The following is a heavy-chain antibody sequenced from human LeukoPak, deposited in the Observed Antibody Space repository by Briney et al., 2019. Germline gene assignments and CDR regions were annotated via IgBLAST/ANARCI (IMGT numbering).Heavy chain of an antibody. CDR1: GFTFSSYA. J-gene: IGHJ6*03. V-gene: IGHV3-23*01. CDR2: ISGSGGST. D-gene: IGHD4-11*01. CDR3: AKVRDMTNYYYYYMDV. Sequence: GGSLRLSCAASGFTFSSYAMSWVRQAPGKGLEWVSAISGSGGSTYYADSVKGRFTISRDNSKNTLFLQMNILRAEDTAVYYCAKVRDMTNYYYYYMDVWGKGTTVTVSS.